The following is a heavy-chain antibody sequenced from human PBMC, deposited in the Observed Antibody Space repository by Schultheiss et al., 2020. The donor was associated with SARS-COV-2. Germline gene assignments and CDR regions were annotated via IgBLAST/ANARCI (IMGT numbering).Heavy chain of an antibody. V-gene: IGHV3-33*01. CDR2: IWYDGSNK. D-gene: IGHD1-26*01. J-gene: IGHJ3*02. Sequence: GESLKISCAASGFTFSSYGMHWVRQAPGKGLEWVAVIWYDGSNKYYADSVKGRFTISRDNSKNTLYLQMNSLRAEDTAVYYCARHQWELLQAYAFDIWGQGTMVTVSS. CDR3: ARHQWELLQAYAFDI. CDR1: GFTFSSYG.